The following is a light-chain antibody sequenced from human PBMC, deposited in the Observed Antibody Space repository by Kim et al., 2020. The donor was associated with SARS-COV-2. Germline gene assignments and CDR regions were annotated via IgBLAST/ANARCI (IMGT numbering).Light chain of an antibody. J-gene: IGLJ3*02. CDR3: QVWDSSSDHKV. CDR1: NIGSKR. Sequence: APGKTARITCGGNNIGSKRVHWYQQKPGQAHVLVIYYDSDRPSGIPERFSGSNSGNTATLTISRVEAGDEADYYCQVWDSSSDHKVFGGGTQLTVL. CDR2: YDS. V-gene: IGLV3-21*04.